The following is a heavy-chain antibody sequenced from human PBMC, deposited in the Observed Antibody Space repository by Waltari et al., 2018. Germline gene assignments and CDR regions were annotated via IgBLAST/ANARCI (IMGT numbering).Heavy chain of an antibody. CDR1: GGTFSSYA. CDR3: ARAQMTTVGSEAYYYYGMDV. CDR2: IIPIFGTA. Sequence: QVQLVQSGAEVKKPGSSVKVSCKASGGTFSSYAISWVRQAPGQGLEWMGRIIPIFGTASYAQKFQGRVTITADKSTSTSYMELSSLRSEDTAVYYCARAQMTTVGSEAYYYYGMDVWGQGTTVTVSS. V-gene: IGHV1-69*08. D-gene: IGHD4-17*01. J-gene: IGHJ6*02.